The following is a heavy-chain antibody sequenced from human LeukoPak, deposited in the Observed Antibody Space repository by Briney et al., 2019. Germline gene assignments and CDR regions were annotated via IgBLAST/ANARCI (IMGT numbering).Heavy chain of an antibody. J-gene: IGHJ4*02. CDR1: GFTFSSYW. CDR2: IKQDGSEK. CDR3: VRGATISSSDWYYDS. V-gene: IGHV3-7*03. D-gene: IGHD6-25*01. Sequence: GGSLRLSCAASGFTFSSYWMSWVRQAPGKGLEWVSNIKQDGSEKYYVDSVKGRFTISRDNAKTSLYLQMNSLRAEDTALYHCVRGATISSSDWYYDSWGQGTLATVSS.